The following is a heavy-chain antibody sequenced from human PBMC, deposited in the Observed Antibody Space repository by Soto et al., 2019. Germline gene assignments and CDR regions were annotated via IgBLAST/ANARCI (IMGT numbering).Heavy chain of an antibody. CDR1: GYTFTSYA. D-gene: IGHD1-26*01. Sequence: QVQLVQSGAEVKKPGASVKVSCKASGYTFTSYAMHWVRQAPGQRLEWMGWINAGNGNTKYSQKFQGRVTITRDTSARTAYMELSSLGSEDTAVYYCARDLGVGAASDYWGQGTLVTVSS. J-gene: IGHJ4*02. CDR3: ARDLGVGAASDY. V-gene: IGHV1-3*01. CDR2: INAGNGNT.